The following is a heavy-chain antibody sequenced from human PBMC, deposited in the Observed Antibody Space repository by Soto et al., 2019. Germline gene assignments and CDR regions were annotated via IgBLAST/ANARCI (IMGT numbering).Heavy chain of an antibody. D-gene: IGHD3-22*01. CDR2: INHSGST. CDR1: GGSFSGYY. Sequence: QVQLQQWGAGLLKPSETLSLTCAVYGGSFSGYYWSWIRQPPGKGLEWIGEINHSGSTNYNPSLKSRVTISVDTSKNQFSLKLSSVTAADTAVYYCARGYYDSSGYSPGVDYWGQGTPVTVSS. CDR3: ARGYYDSSGYSPGVDY. V-gene: IGHV4-34*01. J-gene: IGHJ4*02.